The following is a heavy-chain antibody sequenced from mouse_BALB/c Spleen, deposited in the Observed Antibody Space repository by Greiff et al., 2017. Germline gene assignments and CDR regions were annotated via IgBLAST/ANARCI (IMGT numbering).Heavy chain of an antibody. D-gene: IGHD2-4*01. CDR1: GFSLTSYG. Sequence: VQVVESGPGLVAPSQSLSITCTVSGFSLTSYGVHWVRQPPGKGLEWLGVIWAGGSTNYNSALMSRLSISKDNSKSQVFLKMNSLQTDDTAMYYCARVYYDYDVSFAYWGQGTLVTVSA. CDR3: ARVYYDYDVSFAY. CDR2: IWAGGST. V-gene: IGHV2-9*02. J-gene: IGHJ3*01.